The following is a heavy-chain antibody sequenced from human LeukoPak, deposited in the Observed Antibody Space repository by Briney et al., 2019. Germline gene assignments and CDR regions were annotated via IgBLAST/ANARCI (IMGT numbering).Heavy chain of an antibody. V-gene: IGHV3-30*02. CDR3: AKDPGWYGGNSGMEPSYDAFDI. CDR1: GFTFSSYG. J-gene: IGHJ3*02. CDR2: IRYDGSNK. Sequence: GGSLRLSCAASGFTFSSYGMHWVRQAPGKGLEWVAFIRYDGSNKYYADSVKGRFTISRDNSKNTLYLQMNSLRAEDTAVYYCAKDPGWYGGNSGMEPSYDAFDIWGQGTMVTVSS. D-gene: IGHD4-23*01.